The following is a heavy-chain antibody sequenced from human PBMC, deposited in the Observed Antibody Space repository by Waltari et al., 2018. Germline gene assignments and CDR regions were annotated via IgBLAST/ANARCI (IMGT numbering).Heavy chain of an antibody. CDR2: IRYDGSNK. Sequence: QEQLVESGGGVVQPGGSLRLSCAASGFTFSSYGMHWVRQAPGKGLEWVAFIRYDGSNKYYADSVKGRFTISRDNSKNTLYLQMNSLRAEDTAVYYCAKDPTRGSYGYYFDYWGQGTLVTVSS. CDR1: GFTFSSYG. D-gene: IGHD1-26*01. V-gene: IGHV3-30*02. J-gene: IGHJ4*02. CDR3: AKDPTRGSYGYYFDY.